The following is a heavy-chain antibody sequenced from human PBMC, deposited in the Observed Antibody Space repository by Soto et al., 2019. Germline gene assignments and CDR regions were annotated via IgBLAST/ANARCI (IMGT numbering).Heavy chain of an antibody. D-gene: IGHD3-10*01. CDR3: AYYYGSGSLLVDY. Sequence: TLSLTCTVSGGSISGYYWSWIRQPPGKALEWLALIYWDDDKRYSPSLKSRLTITKDTSKNQVVLTMTNMDPVDTATYYCAYYYGSGSLLVDYWGQGTLVTVSS. CDR1: GGSISGYY. J-gene: IGHJ4*02. V-gene: IGHV2-5*08. CDR2: IYWDDDK.